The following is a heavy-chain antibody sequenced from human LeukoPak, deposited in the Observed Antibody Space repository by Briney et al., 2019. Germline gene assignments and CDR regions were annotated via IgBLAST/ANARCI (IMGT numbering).Heavy chain of an antibody. Sequence: ASVKVSCKVSGYTLSELPMHWVRQAPGKGLEWMGGFDPEDGEMVYAQKFQGRVTMTVDTSTYTAYMDLSSLRSEDTAVYYCAIDLPHCSGGSCYSIGWFDPWGQGTLVTVSS. D-gene: IGHD2-15*01. CDR1: GYTLSELP. V-gene: IGHV1-24*01. CDR3: AIDLPHCSGGSCYSIGWFDP. J-gene: IGHJ5*02. CDR2: FDPEDGEM.